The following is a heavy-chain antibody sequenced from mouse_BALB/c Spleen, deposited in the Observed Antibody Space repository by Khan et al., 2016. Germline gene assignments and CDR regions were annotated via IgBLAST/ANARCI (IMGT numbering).Heavy chain of an antibody. J-gene: IGHJ2*01. CDR2: IHYSGTT. CDR3: ARWNYDHFDY. D-gene: IGHD2-4*01. Sequence: EVQLQESGPDLVKPSQSLSLTCTVTGYSITNGYNWHWIRQFPGNKLEWMGYIHYSGTTNYNPSLKSRISITRDTSKNQFFLQLNSVTTEDTATXFCARWNYDHFDYWGQGTTLPVSS. V-gene: IGHV3-1*02. CDR1: GYSITNGYN.